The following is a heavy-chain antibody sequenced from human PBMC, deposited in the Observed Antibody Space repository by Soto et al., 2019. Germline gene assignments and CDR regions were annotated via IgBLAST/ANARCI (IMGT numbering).Heavy chain of an antibody. CDR2: ISIGSSHI. D-gene: IGHD5-18*01. Sequence: PGGSLRLSCVASGFTFMSYNMNCVRQAPGKGLEWVSSISIGSSHIFYADSVKGRFTISRDNAKNSLYLQMNNLRAEDTAVYYCARDKGRPDTVMVKMGTAFDYWGQGTLVTVSS. V-gene: IGHV3-21*01. J-gene: IGHJ4*02. CDR1: GFTFMSYN. CDR3: ARDKGRPDTVMVKMGTAFDY.